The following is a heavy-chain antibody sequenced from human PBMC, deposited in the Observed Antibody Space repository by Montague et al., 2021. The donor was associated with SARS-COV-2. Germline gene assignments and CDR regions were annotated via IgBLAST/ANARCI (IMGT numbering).Heavy chain of an antibody. CDR3: AREGGITIVGVVILYYFDY. D-gene: IGHD3-3*01. V-gene: IGHV4-61*02. CDR1: GGSISSGGYY. CDR2: IYTSGST. Sequence: TLSLTCTVSGGSISSGGYYWSWIRQPAGKGLEWIGRIYTSGSTYYNPSLKSRVTISVDTSKNQFSLKLSSVTAADTAVYYCAREGGITIVGVVILYYFDYWGQGTLVTVSS. J-gene: IGHJ4*02.